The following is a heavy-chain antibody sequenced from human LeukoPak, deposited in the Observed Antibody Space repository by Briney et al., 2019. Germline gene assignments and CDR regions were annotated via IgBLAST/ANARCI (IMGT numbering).Heavy chain of an antibody. D-gene: IGHD4-17*01. CDR3: ARGRTTVTTQRYFDV. V-gene: IGHV1-18*01. CDR2: VSVYNGDT. CDR1: GYTFSTHG. Sequence: ASVTVSFKASGYTFSTHGINWVRQAPGHGLEWMGWVSVYNGDTNYAQKFQDRVFMTTDTSTSTAYMELRSLRSDDTAIYFCARGRTTVTTQRYFDVWGRGTLVIVSS. J-gene: IGHJ2*01.